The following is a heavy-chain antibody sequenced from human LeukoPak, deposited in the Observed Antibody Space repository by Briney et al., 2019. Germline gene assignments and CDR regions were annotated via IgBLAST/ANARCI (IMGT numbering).Heavy chain of an antibody. CDR2: IKQDGSEK. CDR1: GFTFSSYS. CDR3: ATFRVDSSGYYDY. J-gene: IGHJ4*02. V-gene: IGHV3-7*01. Sequence: GGSLRLSCAASGFTFSSYSMNWVRQAPGKGLEWVANIKQDGSEKYYVDSVKGRFTISRDNAKNSLYLQMNSLRAEDTAVYYCATFRVDSSGYYDYWGQGTLVTVSS. D-gene: IGHD3-22*01.